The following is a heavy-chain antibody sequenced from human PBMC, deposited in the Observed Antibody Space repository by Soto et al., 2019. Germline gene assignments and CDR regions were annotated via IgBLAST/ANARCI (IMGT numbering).Heavy chain of an antibody. CDR3: ARVLGYCSSTSCYAYFQH. J-gene: IGHJ1*01. V-gene: IGHV4-31*03. CDR1: GGSISSCGYY. Sequence: SETLSLTCTVSGGSISSCGYYWSWIRQHPGKGLEWIGYIYYSGSTYYNPSLKSRVTISVDTSKNQFSLKLSSVTAADTAVYYCARVLGYCSSTSCYAYFQHWGQGTLVTVSS. D-gene: IGHD2-2*01. CDR2: IYYSGST.